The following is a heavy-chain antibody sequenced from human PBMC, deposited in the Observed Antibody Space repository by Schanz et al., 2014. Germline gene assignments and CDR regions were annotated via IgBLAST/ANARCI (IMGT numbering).Heavy chain of an antibody. CDR3: ARGHNESRCHLAY. Sequence: EMQLLESGGGLVQPGGSLRLSCTASGFTFSSYSMNWVRQAPGKGLGWVSCISGSSRTIYYADSMKGRFTVSRDNAENALYLQMNSLGAEDTGLYFCARGHNESRCHLAYWGQGALVTVSS. V-gene: IGHV3-48*01. J-gene: IGHJ4*02. D-gene: IGHD2-15*01. CDR2: ISGSSRTI. CDR1: GFTFSSYS.